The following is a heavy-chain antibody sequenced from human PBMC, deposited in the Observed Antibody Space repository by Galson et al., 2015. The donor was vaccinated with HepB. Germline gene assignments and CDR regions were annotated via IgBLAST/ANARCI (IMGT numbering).Heavy chain of an antibody. Sequence: SLRLSCAASGFTFSSYAMSWVRQAPGKGLEWVSAISGSGGSTYYADSVKGRFTISRDNSKNTLYLQMNSLRAEDTAVYYCAKDTIPYGDYVRYFDYWGQGTLVTVSS. V-gene: IGHV3-23*01. CDR2: ISGSGGST. CDR3: AKDTIPYGDYVRYFDY. CDR1: GFTFSSYA. J-gene: IGHJ4*02. D-gene: IGHD4-17*01.